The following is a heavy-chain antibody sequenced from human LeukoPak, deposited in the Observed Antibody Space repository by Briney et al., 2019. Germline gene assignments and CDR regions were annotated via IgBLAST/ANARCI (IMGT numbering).Heavy chain of an antibody. Sequence: GASVKVSCKASGGTFSSYAISWVRQAPGQGLEWMGGIIPILGTANYAQKFQGRVTITADESTSTAYMELSSLRSEDTAVYYCARVPCGGDCWYFDLWGRGTLVTVSS. CDR1: GGTFSSYA. V-gene: IGHV1-69*13. CDR2: IIPILGTA. J-gene: IGHJ2*01. D-gene: IGHD2-21*01. CDR3: ARVPCGGDCWYFDL.